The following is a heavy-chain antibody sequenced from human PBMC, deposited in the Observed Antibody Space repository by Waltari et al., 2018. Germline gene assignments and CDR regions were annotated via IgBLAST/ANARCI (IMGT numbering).Heavy chain of an antibody. J-gene: IGHJ4*02. V-gene: IGHV4-38-2*01. CDR1: GYAVNSGFY. D-gene: IGHD2-2*03. CDR3: SRQVLGYCTSAACRRLES. Sequence: QVQLLESGPGLVKSSETLSLTCDVSGYAVNSGFYWGWIRQAPGEGLWWVATVYHDGTTFYHPSLKSRLSVSMDTSKNQISLTLKSVTAADTAVYHCSRQVLGYCTSAACRRLESWGQGTLVTVSS. CDR2: VYHDGTT.